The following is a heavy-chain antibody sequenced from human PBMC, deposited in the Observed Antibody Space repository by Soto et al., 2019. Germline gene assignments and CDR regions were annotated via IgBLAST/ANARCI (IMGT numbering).Heavy chain of an antibody. CDR3: ARGIGDIGYYYYGMDV. Sequence: GESLKISCKGSGYSFTSYWIGWVRQMPGKGLEWMGIIYPGDSDTRYSPSFQGQVTISADKSISTAYLQWSSLKASDTAMYYCARGIGDIGYYYYGMDVWGQGTTVTVSS. CDR2: IYPGDSDT. V-gene: IGHV5-51*01. J-gene: IGHJ6*02. CDR1: GYSFTSYW.